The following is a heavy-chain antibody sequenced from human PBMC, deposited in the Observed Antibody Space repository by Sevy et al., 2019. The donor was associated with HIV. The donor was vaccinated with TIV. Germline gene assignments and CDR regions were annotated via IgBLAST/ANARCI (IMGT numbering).Heavy chain of an antibody. V-gene: IGHV3-23*01. CDR3: ARRITMIVGAFDI. CDR2: ISGSGGST. D-gene: IGHD3-22*01. Sequence: GGSLRLSCAASGFTFSSYVMSWVRQAPGKGLEWVSAISGSGGSTYYADSVKGRFTISRDNSKNTLYLQMNSLRAEDTAVYYCARRITMIVGAFDIWGQGTMVTVSS. J-gene: IGHJ3*02. CDR1: GFTFSSYV.